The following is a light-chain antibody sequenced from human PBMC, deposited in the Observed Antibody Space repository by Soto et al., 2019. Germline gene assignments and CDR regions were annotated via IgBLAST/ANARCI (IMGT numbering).Light chain of an antibody. Sequence: IVMTQSPATLSVSPGERVTLSCRASQSVGNKLAGYHQKPGQPPRLLIYGASTRATGIPARFSGSGSGTAFTLSISSLQSEDFAIYFCQQYNNWPPAFGQGTKVEVK. CDR1: QSVGNK. CDR2: GAS. V-gene: IGKV3-15*01. CDR3: QQYNNWPPA. J-gene: IGKJ1*01.